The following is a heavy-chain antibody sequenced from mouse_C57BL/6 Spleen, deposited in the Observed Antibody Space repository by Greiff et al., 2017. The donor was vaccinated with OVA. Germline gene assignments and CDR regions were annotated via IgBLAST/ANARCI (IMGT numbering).Heavy chain of an antibody. CDR1: GYTFTSYW. D-gene: IGHD2-4*01. Sequence: QVQLQQPGAELVKPGASVKLSCQASGYTFTSYWMHWVKQRPGQGLVWIGMFHPNSGSSNYNEKFKSKATLTADKSSSTAYMQLSSLTFEDSAVYYCARSYDYDGPWFAYWGQGTLVTVSA. CDR3: ARSYDYDGPWFAY. CDR2: FHPNSGSS. J-gene: IGHJ3*01. V-gene: IGHV1-64*01.